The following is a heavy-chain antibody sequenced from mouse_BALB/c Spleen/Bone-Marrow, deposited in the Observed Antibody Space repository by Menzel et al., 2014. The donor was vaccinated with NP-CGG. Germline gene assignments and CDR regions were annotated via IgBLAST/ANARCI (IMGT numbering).Heavy chain of an antibody. CDR2: IDPANGNT. J-gene: IGHJ1*01. CDR3: ARGGSSYGWYFDV. CDR1: GFHIKDTY. D-gene: IGHD1-1*01. Sequence: VQMQQPGAELVKPGASVKLSCTASGFHIKDTYMHWVKQRPEQGLEWIGRIDPANGNTKYDPKFQGKSTITADTSSNTAYLQLSSLTSEDTAVYYCARGGSSYGWYFDVWGAGTTVTVSS. V-gene: IGHV14-3*02.